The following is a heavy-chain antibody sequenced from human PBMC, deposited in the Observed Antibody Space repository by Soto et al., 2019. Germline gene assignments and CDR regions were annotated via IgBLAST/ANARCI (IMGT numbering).Heavy chain of an antibody. J-gene: IGHJ6*02. V-gene: IGHV3-11*01. CDR3: ARDPGLPRGMDV. CDR1: GFTFKDYY. Sequence: QVRLVESGGDLVKPGGSLRLSCEGYGFTFKDYYMSWIRQAPGKGLEWIAFITSGGRSTYYAHSVRGRSTISRDDAKNSLYLQMNGLTVEDTALYYCARDPGLPRGMDVWGQGTTVIVSS. CDR2: ITSGGRST. D-gene: IGHD3-16*01.